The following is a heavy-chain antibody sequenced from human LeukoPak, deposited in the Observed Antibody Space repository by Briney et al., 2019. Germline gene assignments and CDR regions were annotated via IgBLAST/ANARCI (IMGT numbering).Heavy chain of an antibody. V-gene: IGHV3-23*01. CDR1: GFTFSSYA. CDR3: AKGGSWYFPHNIAIDY. D-gene: IGHD6-13*01. Sequence: PGGSLRLSCAASGFTFSSYAMSWVRQAPGKGLEWVSAISGSGGSTYYADSVKGRFTISRDNSKNTLYLQMNSLRAEDTAVYYCAKGGSWYFPHNIAIDYWGQGTLVTVSS. J-gene: IGHJ4*02. CDR2: ISGSGGST.